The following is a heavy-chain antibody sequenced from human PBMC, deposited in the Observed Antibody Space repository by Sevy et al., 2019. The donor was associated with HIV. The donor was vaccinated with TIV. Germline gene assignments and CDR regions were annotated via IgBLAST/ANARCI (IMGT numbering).Heavy chain of an antibody. J-gene: IGHJ6*02. CDR2: ISWNSRNI. CDR3: AKDINRGCDGVNCYSYYYYFYGLDV. V-gene: IGHV3-9*01. CDR1: GFPFNDHA. Sequence: GGSLRLSCAASGFPFNDHAMHWVRLVPGKGLEWVSGISWNSRNIGYADSVKGRLTISRDNTRHPVYLEMHSLRTEDTALYYCAKDINRGCDGVNCYSYYYYFYGLDVWGQGTTVTVSS. D-gene: IGHD2-21*01.